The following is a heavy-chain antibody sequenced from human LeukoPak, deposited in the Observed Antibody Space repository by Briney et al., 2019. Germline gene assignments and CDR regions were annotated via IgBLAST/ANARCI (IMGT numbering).Heavy chain of an antibody. D-gene: IGHD6-19*01. J-gene: IGHJ6*03. CDR1: GYTFTSYD. V-gene: IGHV1-8*01. CDR3: ARANRGAVAGTRYHYYYMDV. CDR2: MNPNSGNT. Sequence: GASVKVSCKASGYTFTSYDINWVRQATGQGLEWMGWMNPNSGNTGYAQKFQGRVTMTRNTSISTAYMELSSLRSEDTAVYYCARANRGAVAGTRYHYYYMDVWGKGTTVTVSS.